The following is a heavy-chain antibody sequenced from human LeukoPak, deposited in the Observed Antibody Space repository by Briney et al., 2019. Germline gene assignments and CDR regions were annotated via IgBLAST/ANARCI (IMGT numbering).Heavy chain of an antibody. CDR2: INHSGST. D-gene: IGHD3-10*01. V-gene: IGHV4-34*01. J-gene: IGHJ4*02. CDR1: GGSFSGYY. Sequence: SETLSLTCAVYGGSFSGYYWSWIRQPPGKGLEWIGEINHSGSTNYNPSLKSRVTIPVDTSKNQFSLKLSSVTAADTAVYYCARGYGSGSYYRYWGQGTLVTVSS. CDR3: ARGYGSGSYYRY.